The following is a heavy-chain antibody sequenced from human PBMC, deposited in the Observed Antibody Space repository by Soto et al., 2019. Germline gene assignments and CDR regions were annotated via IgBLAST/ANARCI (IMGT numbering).Heavy chain of an antibody. CDR1: GGTFNNYA. CDR3: ARGGIGSQSYAFDI. V-gene: IGHV1-69*06. CDR2: IIPKFSTS. J-gene: IGHJ3*02. D-gene: IGHD1-26*01. Sequence: QVQLVQSGAELKKPGSSVRVSCKASGGTFNNYAVHWVRQAPGQGLEWMGGIIPKFSTSSSAQKFQGRVTMNVDSPTNTAYMELISLRSEDTALYYCARGGIGSQSYAFDIWGQGTAVTVSS.